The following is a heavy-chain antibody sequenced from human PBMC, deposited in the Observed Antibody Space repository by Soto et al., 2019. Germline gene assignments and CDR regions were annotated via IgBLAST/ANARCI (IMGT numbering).Heavy chain of an antibody. J-gene: IGHJ4*02. Sequence: SVKLSCNASGGSFSSDAISWVRLAPGQGLEWMGGIIPIFGTANYAQKFQGRVTITADESTSTAYMELSSLRSEDTAVYYCAREAGGDYSIDYWGQGTLVTVSS. V-gene: IGHV1-69*13. CDR1: GGSFSSDA. CDR2: IIPIFGTA. CDR3: AREAGGDYSIDY. D-gene: IGHD4-17*01.